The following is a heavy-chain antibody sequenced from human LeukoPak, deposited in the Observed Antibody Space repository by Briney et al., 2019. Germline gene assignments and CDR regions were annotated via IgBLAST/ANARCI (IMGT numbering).Heavy chain of an antibody. CDR3: TTVYYYDSSGYYKHY. V-gene: IGHV3-15*07. CDR2: IKSKTDGGTT. J-gene: IGHJ4*02. Sequence: PGGSLRLSCAASGFTFSNAWMNWVRQAPGKGLEWVGRIKSKTDGGTTDYAAPVKGRFTISRDDSKNTLYLQMNSLKTGDTAVYYCTTVYYYDSSGYYKHYWGQGTLVTVSS. D-gene: IGHD3-22*01. CDR1: GFTFSNAW.